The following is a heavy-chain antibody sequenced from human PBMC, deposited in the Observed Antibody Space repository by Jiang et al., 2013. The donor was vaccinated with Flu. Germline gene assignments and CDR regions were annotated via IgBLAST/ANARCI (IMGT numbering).Heavy chain of an antibody. V-gene: IGHV4-39*01. CDR2: IYYSGST. J-gene: IGHJ5*02. Sequence: LLKPSETLSLTCTVSGGSISSSSYYWGWIRQPPGKGLEWIGSIYYSGSTYYNPSLKSRVTISVDTSKNQFSLKLSSVTAADTAVYYCARRIAVAGYNWFDPWGQGTLVTVSS. CDR1: GGSISSSSYY. CDR3: ARRIAVAGYNWFDP. D-gene: IGHD6-19*01.